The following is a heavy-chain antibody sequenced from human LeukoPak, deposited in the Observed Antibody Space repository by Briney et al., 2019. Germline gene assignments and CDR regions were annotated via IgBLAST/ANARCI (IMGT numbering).Heavy chain of an antibody. D-gene: IGHD2-2*01. CDR3: ARVYCSSTSCYPPDY. V-gene: IGHV3-23*01. J-gene: IGHJ4*02. Sequence: GGSLRLSCATSGFTFNDYAMNWVRQAPGKGLEWVAGISGSGADTYYADSVKGRFTISRDNSKNTLYLQTDTLRVEDTAVYYCARVYCSSTSCYPPDYWGQGTLVTVSS. CDR2: ISGSGADT. CDR1: GFTFNDYA.